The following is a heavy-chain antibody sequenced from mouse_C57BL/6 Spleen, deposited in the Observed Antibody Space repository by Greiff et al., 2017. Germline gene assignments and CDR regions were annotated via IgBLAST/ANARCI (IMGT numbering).Heavy chain of an antibody. D-gene: IGHD1-1*01. J-gene: IGHJ1*03. Sequence: EVKLEESGGGLVKPGGSLKLSCAASGFTFSSYAMSWVRQTPEKRLEWVATISDGGSYTYYPDNVKGRFTISRDNAKNNLYLQMSHLKSEDTAMYYCAREIYYYGSSGYFDVWGTGTTVTVSS. CDR2: ISDGGSYT. CDR3: AREIYYYGSSGYFDV. CDR1: GFTFSSYA. V-gene: IGHV5-4*01.